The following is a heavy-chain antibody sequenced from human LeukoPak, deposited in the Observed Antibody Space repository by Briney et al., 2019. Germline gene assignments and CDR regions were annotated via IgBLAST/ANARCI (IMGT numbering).Heavy chain of an antibody. CDR1: GGSISSATYY. Sequence: SQTLSLTCTVSGGSISSATYYWSWIRQPAGKGLEWIGRIYISGRTNYNPSLKRRVSISVDTSKNQFSLRLSSVTAADTAVYYCARGPLHNYGHRWFDPWGQGTLVTVSS. CDR2: IYISGRT. J-gene: IGHJ5*01. D-gene: IGHD5-18*01. V-gene: IGHV4-61*02. CDR3: ARGPLHNYGHRWFDP.